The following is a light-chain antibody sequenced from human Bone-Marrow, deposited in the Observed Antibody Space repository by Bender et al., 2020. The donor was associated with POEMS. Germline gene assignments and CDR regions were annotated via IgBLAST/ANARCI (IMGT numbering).Light chain of an antibody. V-gene: IGLV2-23*02. CDR1: SSDVGSYNR. CDR2: EVS. Sequence: QSALTQPASLSGSPGQSITISCTGTSSDVGSYNRVSWYQQHPGKAPKLMIYEVSERPSGVSSRFSGSKSGNTASLTISGLQAEDEADYYCCSYAGSRTFDVVFGGGTKLTVL. CDR3: CSYAGSRTFDVV. J-gene: IGLJ2*01.